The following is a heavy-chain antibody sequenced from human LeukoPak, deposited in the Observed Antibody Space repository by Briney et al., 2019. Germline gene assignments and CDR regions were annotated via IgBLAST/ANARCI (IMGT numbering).Heavy chain of an antibody. D-gene: IGHD4-17*01. V-gene: IGHV3-21*01. Sequence: GGSLRLSCAASGFTFSSYSMNWVRQAPGKGLEWVSSISSSSSYIYYADSVKGRFTISRDNAKKSLYLQMNSLRAEDTAVYYCARAQEYYGDYSFDYWGQGTLVTVSS. CDR3: ARAQEYYGDYSFDY. CDR2: ISSSSSYI. CDR1: GFTFSSYS. J-gene: IGHJ4*02.